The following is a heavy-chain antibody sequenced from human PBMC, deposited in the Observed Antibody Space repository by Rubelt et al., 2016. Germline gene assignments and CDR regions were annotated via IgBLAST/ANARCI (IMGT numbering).Heavy chain of an antibody. CDR1: GFTFSSYA. D-gene: IGHD6-13*01. J-gene: IGHJ4*02. Sequence: VHLVESGGGLVQPGGSLRLSCAASGFTFSSYAMNWVRQAPGKGLEWVSTITAGGYSTYYADSVKGRFTTSRDNSTNTLDLQMNGLRAEDTDVYYFANGSRSGYYFDYWGQGTLVTVSS. CDR2: ITAGGYST. CDR3: ANGSRSGYYFDY. V-gene: IGHV3-23*04.